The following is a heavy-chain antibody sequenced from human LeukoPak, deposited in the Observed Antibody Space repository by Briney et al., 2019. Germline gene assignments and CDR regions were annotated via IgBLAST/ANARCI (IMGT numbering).Heavy chain of an antibody. Sequence: GESLKISCKGSGYSFSSYWIAWVRQMPGKGLEWMGVIYPRDSRTTYSPSFQDQATISADKSISTAYLQWTSLKASDTAMYYCARHLSDITSSPNYWGPGTLVNVSS. CDR1: GYSFSSYW. J-gene: IGHJ4*02. CDR2: IYPRDSRT. D-gene: IGHD2-2*01. CDR3: ARHLSDITSSPNY. V-gene: IGHV5-51*01.